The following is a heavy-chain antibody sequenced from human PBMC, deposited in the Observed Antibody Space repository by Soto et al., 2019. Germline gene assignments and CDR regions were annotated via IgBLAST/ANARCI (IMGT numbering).Heavy chain of an antibody. CDR2: ISSSSSYI. J-gene: IGHJ2*01. D-gene: IGHD2-2*01. Sequence: EVQLVESGGGLVKPGGSLRLSCAASGFTFSSYSMNWVRQAPGKGLEWVSSISSSSSYIYYADSVKGRFTISRDNAKNSLYLQMNSLRAEDTAVYYCARQGCSSTSCYSWYFDLWGRGTLVTDSS. V-gene: IGHV3-21*01. CDR1: GFTFSSYS. CDR3: ARQGCSSTSCYSWYFDL.